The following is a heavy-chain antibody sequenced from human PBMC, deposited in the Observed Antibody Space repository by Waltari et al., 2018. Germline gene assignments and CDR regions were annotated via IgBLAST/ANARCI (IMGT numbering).Heavy chain of an antibody. D-gene: IGHD6-13*01. CDR2: MNPNSGNT. CDR1: GYTFKNFD. J-gene: IGHJ5*02. Sequence: QVQLVQSGAEVKQPGASLKVSCKPSGYTFKNFDINWLRQGPGQRIEWMGWMNPNSGNTGFAQDFQDRLIMTANNAITTAYMELTGLTSDDTAVYYCARGAAPGKGAHWFDPWGQGTLVTVSS. V-gene: IGHV1-8*01. CDR3: ARGAAPGKGAHWFDP.